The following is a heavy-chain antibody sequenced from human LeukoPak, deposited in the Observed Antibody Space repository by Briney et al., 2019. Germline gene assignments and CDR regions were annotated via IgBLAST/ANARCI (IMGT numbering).Heavy chain of an antibody. CDR1: GYIFTNYA. V-gene: IGHV1-3*01. CDR2: INAGNGNT. CDR3: ARLYCSGGSCYFDY. J-gene: IGHJ4*02. Sequence: ASVKVSCKASGYIFTNYAMHWVRQAPGQRLEWMGWINAGNGNTKYSQKFQGSVTITRDTSASTAYVELSSLRSEDTAVYFCARLYCSGGSCYFDYWGQGTLVTVSS. D-gene: IGHD2-15*01.